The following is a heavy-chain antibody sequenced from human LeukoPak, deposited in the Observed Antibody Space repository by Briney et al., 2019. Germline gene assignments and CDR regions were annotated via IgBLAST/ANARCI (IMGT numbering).Heavy chain of an antibody. V-gene: IGHV3-7*04. Sequence: GGSLRLSCAASGFTFTSYWMSCVRQAPGKGLEWVANIKQVGSEKYYVDSVKGRFTISRDNAKNSLYLQMNSLRAEGTAVYYCARVLAAAAPDYWGQGTLVTVSS. D-gene: IGHD6-13*01. CDR2: IKQVGSEK. CDR1: GFTFTSYW. J-gene: IGHJ4*02. CDR3: ARVLAAAAPDY.